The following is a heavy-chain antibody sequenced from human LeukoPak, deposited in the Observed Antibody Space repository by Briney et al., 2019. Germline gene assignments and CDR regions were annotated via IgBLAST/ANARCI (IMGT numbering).Heavy chain of an antibody. J-gene: IGHJ3*01. Sequence: GGSLRLSCAASGFSFSTYNMNWVRQAPGKGLEWVSSISSSSSDIYYADSVKGRFTISRDNAKKSLYLQMNSLTAEDTAVYYCATSSSWGGYWGQGTMVTVSS. V-gene: IGHV3-21*01. CDR3: ATSSSWGGY. CDR1: GFSFSTYN. D-gene: IGHD6-13*01. CDR2: ISSSSSDI.